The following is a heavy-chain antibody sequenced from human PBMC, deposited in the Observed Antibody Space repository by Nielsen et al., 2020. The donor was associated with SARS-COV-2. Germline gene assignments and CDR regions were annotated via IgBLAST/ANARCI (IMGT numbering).Heavy chain of an antibody. V-gene: IGHV4-59*01. D-gene: IGHD3-3*01. J-gene: IGHJ1*01. CDR3: ARGRRDYDFWSGPSRGAEYFQH. Sequence: WLRQPPGKGLEWIGYIYYSGSTNYNPSLKSRVTISVDTSKNQFSLKLSSVTAADTAVYYCARGRRDYDFWSGPSRGAEYFQHWGQGTLVTVSS. CDR2: IYYSGST.